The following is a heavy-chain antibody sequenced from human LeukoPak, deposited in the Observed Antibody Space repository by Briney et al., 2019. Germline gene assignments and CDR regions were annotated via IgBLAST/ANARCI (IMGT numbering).Heavy chain of an antibody. CDR3: AKDVGKWESLHFFDY. D-gene: IGHD1-26*01. Sequence: GGPLRLSCLTSGFTFSTNAMSWVRQAPGKGLEWISGISGSGASTYYADSVTGRFTISRDNSRNTLYLQMNSLRGDDTAVYYCAKDVGKWESLHFFDYWGQGTLVTVST. V-gene: IGHV3-23*01. J-gene: IGHJ4*02. CDR1: GFTFSTNA. CDR2: ISGSGAST.